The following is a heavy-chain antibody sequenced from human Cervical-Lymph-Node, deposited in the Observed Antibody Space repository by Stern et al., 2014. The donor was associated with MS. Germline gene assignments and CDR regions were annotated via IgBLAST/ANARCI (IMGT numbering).Heavy chain of an antibody. D-gene: IGHD2-2*01. CDR3: ARDSSSSWPLYGMDV. CDR2: ISAYNGNT. V-gene: IGHV1-18*01. J-gene: IGHJ6*02. Sequence: VQLVESGAEVKKPGASVTVSCKASGYTFTSYGVHWVRQAPGQGLEWMGWISAYNGNTGYAQKFQGRVTVTTDTSTTTVYMELRSLRSDDTAFYYCARDSSSSWPLYGMDVWGQGTTVTVSS. CDR1: GYTFTSYG.